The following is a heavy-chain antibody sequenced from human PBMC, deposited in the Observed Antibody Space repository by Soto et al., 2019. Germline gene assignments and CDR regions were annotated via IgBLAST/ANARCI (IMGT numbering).Heavy chain of an antibody. CDR3: ATWHEREHAYDV. Sequence: DVQLVESGGGLIQPGESLRLSCAAFGLTISGKKYVAWVRQAPGKGLEWVSALYDVDGSFYAHSVKGRVTTTSDSSKTTVYLQMNVLRPDDTAVYYCATWHEREHAYDVWGQGTPVTVSS. D-gene: IGHD1-1*01. CDR2: LYDVDGS. V-gene: IGHV3-53*01. J-gene: IGHJ3*01. CDR1: GLTISGKKY.